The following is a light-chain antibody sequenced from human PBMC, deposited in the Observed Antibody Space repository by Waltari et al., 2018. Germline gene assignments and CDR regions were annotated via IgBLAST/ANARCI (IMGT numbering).Light chain of an antibody. CDR2: DED. J-gene: IGLJ1*01. Sequence: SSEMTQEPAVSVALGQTVRITCQGGGLRTFYANWYQQKPGQAPLLVIYDEDNRPSGIPVRFSGSRSGNTAFLTISGAQAEDEADYYCNTRDISGDHLVFGSGTKVTVL. CDR1: GLRTFY. V-gene: IGLV3-19*01. CDR3: NTRDISGDHLV.